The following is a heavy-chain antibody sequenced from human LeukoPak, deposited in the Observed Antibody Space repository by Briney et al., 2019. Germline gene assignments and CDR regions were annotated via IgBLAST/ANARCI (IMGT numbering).Heavy chain of an antibody. D-gene: IGHD3-22*01. CDR1: GGSISSGSYY. V-gene: IGHV4-61*02. Sequence: SETLSLTCTVSGGSISSGSYYWSWIRQPAGKGLEWIGRIYTSGSTNYNPSLKSRVTISVDTSKNQFSLKLSSVTAADTAVYYCARELFIDYDSSGFDYWGQGTLVTVSS. CDR2: IYTSGST. CDR3: ARELFIDYDSSGFDY. J-gene: IGHJ4*02.